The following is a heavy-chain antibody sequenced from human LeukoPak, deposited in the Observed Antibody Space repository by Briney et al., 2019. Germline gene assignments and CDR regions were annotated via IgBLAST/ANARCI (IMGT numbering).Heavy chain of an antibody. V-gene: IGHV4-59*12. D-gene: IGHD4-17*01. J-gene: IGHJ6*03. CDR3: ARVLRKGPYGDGGYFYFYMDV. CDR1: GDSISSNY. Sequence: SETLSLTCSVSGDSISSNYWSWIRQPPGKGLEWIGYIYYSGTTNYNSSLKSRVTISLDTSKNQFSLQLNSVTPEDTAVYYCARVLRKGPYGDGGYFYFYMDVWGKGTTVTVSS. CDR2: IYYSGTT.